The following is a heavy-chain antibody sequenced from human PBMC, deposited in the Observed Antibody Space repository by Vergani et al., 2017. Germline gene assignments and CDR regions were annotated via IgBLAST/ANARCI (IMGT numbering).Heavy chain of an antibody. CDR2: ISGTGDST. V-gene: IGHV3-23*01. CDR3: AKDPQQVYLTGFDY. J-gene: IGHJ4*02. D-gene: IGHD1-1*01. Sequence: EVQLLESGGGLVQPGGSLRLSCAASGFTFSDYAMNWVRQAPGKGLEWVSVISGTGDSTFYADSVQGRFTIPRDNSKNMVYRQLNSLRAEDTATYYCAKDPQQVYLTGFDYLGQGTLVTVSS. CDR1: GFTFSDYA.